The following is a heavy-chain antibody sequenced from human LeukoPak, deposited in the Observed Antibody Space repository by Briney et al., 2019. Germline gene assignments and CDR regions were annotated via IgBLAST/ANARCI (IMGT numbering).Heavy chain of an antibody. CDR2: ISWNSFTI. CDR3: AKDIGRVDTASTYMDV. J-gene: IGHJ6*03. Sequence: GRSLRLSCAASGFTFDDYAMHWVRQAPGKGLEWVSGISWNSFTIGYADSVKGRFTISRDNAKNSLYLQMNSLRVEDTALYYCAKDIGRVDTASTYMDVWGKGTTVTISS. D-gene: IGHD5-18*01. V-gene: IGHV3-9*01. CDR1: GFTFDDYA.